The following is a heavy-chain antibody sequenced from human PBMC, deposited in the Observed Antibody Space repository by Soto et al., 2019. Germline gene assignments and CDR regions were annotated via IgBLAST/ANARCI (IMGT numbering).Heavy chain of an antibody. CDR1: GFTVSGNY. CDR3: AREVRVRGFAFDI. Sequence: GGSLRLSCAASGFTVSGNYMTWVRQAPGKGLEWVSILYSGGPTYYADSVKGRFTISRDNSKNMLYLQMNSLRVEDTAVYYCAREVRVRGFAFDIWGQGTMVTVSS. V-gene: IGHV3-66*01. J-gene: IGHJ3*02. CDR2: LYSGGPT. D-gene: IGHD3-3*01.